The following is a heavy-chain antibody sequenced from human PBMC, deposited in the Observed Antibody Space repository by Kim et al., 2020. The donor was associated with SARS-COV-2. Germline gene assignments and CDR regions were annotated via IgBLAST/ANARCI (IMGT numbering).Heavy chain of an antibody. V-gene: IGHV3-23*01. D-gene: IGHD6-19*01. J-gene: IGHJ5*02. Sequence: DSEESRFTISRDNTKTTLYLQMNSLRAEDTAVYYCAKEPTNVAGRNWFDPWGQGTLVTVSS. CDR3: AKEPTNVAGRNWFDP.